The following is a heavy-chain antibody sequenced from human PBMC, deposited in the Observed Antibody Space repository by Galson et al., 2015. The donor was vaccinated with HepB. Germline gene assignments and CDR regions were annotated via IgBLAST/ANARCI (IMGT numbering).Heavy chain of an antibody. V-gene: IGHV4-34*01. J-gene: IGHJ4*02. D-gene: IGHD6-13*01. CDR1: GVSFSVYS. CDR3: ARLGLYSGGLSRRSPFDH. Sequence: SETLSLTCTVYGVSFSVYSWSWIRQPPGKGLEWIGEIYPSGSTNYNPSLESRITISADTSKNQFSLKLSSVTAADTAVYYCARLGLYSGGLSRRSPFDHWGQGTLVTVSS. CDR2: IYPSGST.